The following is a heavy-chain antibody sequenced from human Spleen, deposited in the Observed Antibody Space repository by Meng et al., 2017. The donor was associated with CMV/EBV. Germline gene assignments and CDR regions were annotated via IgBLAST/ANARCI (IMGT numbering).Heavy chain of an antibody. J-gene: IGHJ4*02. CDR1: GDSVSSNSAA. D-gene: IGHD4-17*01. CDR3: ARDDYGFYFDY. Sequence: SGDSVSSNSAAWNGIRQSPSRGLEWLGRTYYRSRWYYDYAPSLISRISISPDTSENQFSLQLNSVTPADTAVYYCARDDYGFYFDYWGQRTLVTVSS. CDR2: TYYRSRWYY. V-gene: IGHV6-1*01.